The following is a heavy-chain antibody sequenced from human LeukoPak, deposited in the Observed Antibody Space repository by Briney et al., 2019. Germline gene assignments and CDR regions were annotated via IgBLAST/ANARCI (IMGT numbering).Heavy chain of an antibody. J-gene: IGHJ3*02. CDR3: ARDPSIVSAFDI. V-gene: IGHV4-4*07. CDR1: GGSISSFY. Sequence: SETLSLTCTVSGGSISSFYWNYIRQPAGKGLEWIGRIYSSGSTNYNPSLRSRVTLSVDTSKNQFSLKLSSVTAADTAVYYCARDPSIVSAFDIWGQGTMVTDSS. CDR2: IYSSGST. D-gene: IGHD2-15*01.